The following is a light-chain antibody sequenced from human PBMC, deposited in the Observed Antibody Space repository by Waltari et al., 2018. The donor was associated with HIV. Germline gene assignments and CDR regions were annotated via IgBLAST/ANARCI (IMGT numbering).Light chain of an antibody. V-gene: IGKV3-11*01. J-gene: IGKJ4*01. CDR3: QQRSSWPLT. Sequence: ETVLTQSPATLSLSPGESATLSCRASQSVSSLLAWYQQKPGQAPRLLIYDASNRATGTPPRFSGSGSGTDFTLSISSLEPEDFAVYYCQQRSSWPLTFGGGTKVEIK. CDR1: QSVSSL. CDR2: DAS.